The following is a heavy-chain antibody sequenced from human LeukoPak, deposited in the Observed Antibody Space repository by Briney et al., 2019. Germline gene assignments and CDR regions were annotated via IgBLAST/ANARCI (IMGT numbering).Heavy chain of an antibody. D-gene: IGHD5-12*01. J-gene: IGHJ4*02. Sequence: RASVKVSCKASGYTFTGYYMHWVRQAPGQGLEWMGWINPNSGGTNYAQKFQGWVTMTRDTSISTAYMELSRLRSDDTAVYYCAREKFCCRAGYPFDYWGQGTLVTVSS. CDR2: INPNSGGT. CDR1: GYTFTGYY. CDR3: AREKFCCRAGYPFDY. V-gene: IGHV1-2*04.